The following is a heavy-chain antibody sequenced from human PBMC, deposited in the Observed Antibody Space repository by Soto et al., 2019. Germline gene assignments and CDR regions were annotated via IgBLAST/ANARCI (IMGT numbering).Heavy chain of an antibody. D-gene: IGHD3-10*01. CDR1: GFTFDDFA. CDR2: ISWDSGTI. Sequence: EVQLVESGGGLVQPGRSLRLSCAASGFTFDDFAMHWVRQAPGKGLKWVSGISWDSGTIGYADSVKGRFTISRDNAKNSLYLQMNSLRAEDTALYYCAKDLGTNYQGLDVWGQGTTVTVSS. CDR3: AKDLGTNYQGLDV. J-gene: IGHJ6*02. V-gene: IGHV3-9*01.